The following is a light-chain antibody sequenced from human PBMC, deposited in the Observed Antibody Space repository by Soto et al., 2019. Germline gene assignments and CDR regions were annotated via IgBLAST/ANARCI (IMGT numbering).Light chain of an antibody. CDR2: DAS. CDR1: QSISSW. Sequence: DIQMTQSPSTLSASVGDRVTITCRASQSISSWLAWYQQKPGKAPKLLIYDASSLESGVPSRFSGSGSGTEFTLTISSLQPDDFAVYFCYQYNNWPTFGQGTKVDI. V-gene: IGKV1-5*01. CDR3: YQYNNWPT. J-gene: IGKJ1*01.